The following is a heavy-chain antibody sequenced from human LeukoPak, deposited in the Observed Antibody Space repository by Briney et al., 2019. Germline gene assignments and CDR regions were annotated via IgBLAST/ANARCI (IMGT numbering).Heavy chain of an antibody. D-gene: IGHD5-12*01. CDR2: ISTGSSAI. CDR3: VRGLGSPSGLWFDP. CDR1: GFIFSSYS. Sequence: GGSLRLSCATSGFIFSSYSMNWVRQTPGKGLEWIALISTGSSAIYYADSVKGRFTISRDNAKRSLYLQMNSLRVEDTAVYYCVRGLGSPSGLWFDPWGQGSLVTVSS. J-gene: IGHJ5*02. V-gene: IGHV3-21*05.